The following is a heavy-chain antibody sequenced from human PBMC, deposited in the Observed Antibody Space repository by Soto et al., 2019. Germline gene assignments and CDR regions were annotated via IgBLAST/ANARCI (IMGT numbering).Heavy chain of an antibody. V-gene: IGHV1-69*02. J-gene: IGHJ6*02. CDR1: GGTFSSYT. Sequence: QVQLVQSGAEVKKPGSSVKVSCKASGGTFSSYTINWVRQAPGQGLEWMGRIIPNLGIANYAQKFQGRVTNTADKSTSTAYMNLSSLRSEDTAVYYCASTKGSSDYYGMDVWGQGTTVTVSS. D-gene: IGHD6-6*01. CDR3: ASTKGSSDYYGMDV. CDR2: IIPNLGIA.